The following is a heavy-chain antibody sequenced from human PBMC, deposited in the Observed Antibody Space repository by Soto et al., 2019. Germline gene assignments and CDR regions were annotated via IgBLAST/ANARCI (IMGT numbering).Heavy chain of an antibody. CDR3: ARDNHDYGDYGWFDP. D-gene: IGHD4-17*01. Sequence: ASVKVSCKASGGTFSSYTISWVRQAPGQGLEWMGRIIPILGIANYAQKFQGRVTITADKSTSTAYMELSSLRSEDTAVYYCARDNHDYGDYGWFDPWGQGTLVTVSS. CDR1: GGTFSSYT. J-gene: IGHJ5*02. CDR2: IIPILGIA. V-gene: IGHV1-69*04.